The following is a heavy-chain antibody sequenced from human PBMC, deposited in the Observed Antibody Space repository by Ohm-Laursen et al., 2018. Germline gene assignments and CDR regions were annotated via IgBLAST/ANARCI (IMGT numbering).Heavy chain of an antibody. CDR3: TTEEVYGDYVVSFDY. CDR1: GFTFSNAW. D-gene: IGHD4-17*01. V-gene: IGHV3-15*01. CDR2: IKSKTDGGTT. J-gene: IGHJ4*02. Sequence: GSLRLSCTASGFTFSNAWMSWVRQAPGKGLEWVGRIKSKTDGGTTDYAAPVKGRFTISRDDSKNTLYLQMNSLKTEDTAVYYCTTEEVYGDYVVSFDYWGQGTLVTVSS.